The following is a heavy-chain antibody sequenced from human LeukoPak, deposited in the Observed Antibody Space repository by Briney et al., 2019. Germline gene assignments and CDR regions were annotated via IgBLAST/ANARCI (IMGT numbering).Heavy chain of an antibody. CDR3: ARGGDGYNSAEYFQH. J-gene: IGHJ1*01. Sequence: SETLSLTCAVSGGSISSYYWSWIRQPPGKGLEWIGYIYYSGSTNYNPSLKSRVTISVDTSKNQFSLKLSSVTAADTAVYYCARGGDGYNSAEYFQHWGQGTLVTVSS. CDR2: IYYSGST. D-gene: IGHD5-24*01. V-gene: IGHV4-59*01. CDR1: GGSISSYY.